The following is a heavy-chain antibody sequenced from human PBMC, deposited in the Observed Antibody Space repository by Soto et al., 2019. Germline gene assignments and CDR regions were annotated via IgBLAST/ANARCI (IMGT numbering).Heavy chain of an antibody. V-gene: IGHV3-33*01. D-gene: IGHD5-12*01. CDR1: GFTFSSYG. J-gene: IGHJ6*02. Sequence: QVQLVESGGGVVQPGRSLRLSCAASGFTFSSYGMHWVRQAPGKGLEWVAVIWYDGSNKYYADSVKGRFTISRDNSKNTLYLQMNSLRAEDTAVYYCARLPMRGYDYVSLLANYYGMDVWGQGTTVTVSS. CDR3: ARLPMRGYDYVSLLANYYGMDV. CDR2: IWYDGSNK.